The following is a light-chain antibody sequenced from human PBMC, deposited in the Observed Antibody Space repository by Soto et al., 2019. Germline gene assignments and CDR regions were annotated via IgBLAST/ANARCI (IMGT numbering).Light chain of an antibody. V-gene: IGKV3-15*01. CDR2: RAS. CDR3: LQYHNLWA. CDR1: QNIYYT. J-gene: IGKJ1*01. Sequence: EIVLTQSLATLSFSHGASATLSCRASQNIYYTVAWYQHRPGQAPRLLIYRASTRATGVPARFSGSGSGTEFTLTISSLQSEDFTVYSCLQYHNLWAFGQGTNV.